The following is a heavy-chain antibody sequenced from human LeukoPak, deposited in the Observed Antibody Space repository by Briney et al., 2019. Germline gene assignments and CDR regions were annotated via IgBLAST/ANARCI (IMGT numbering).Heavy chain of an antibody. Sequence: GGSLRLSCAASEFSVGSNYMTWVRQAPGKGLEWVSLIYSGGSTYYADSVKGRFTISRDNSKNTLYLQMNSLRAEDTAAYYCARGRYGAGSYYVYWGQGTLVTVSS. CDR3: ARGRYGAGSYYVY. CDR1: EFSVGSNY. V-gene: IGHV3-66*01. CDR2: IYSGGST. J-gene: IGHJ4*02. D-gene: IGHD3-10*01.